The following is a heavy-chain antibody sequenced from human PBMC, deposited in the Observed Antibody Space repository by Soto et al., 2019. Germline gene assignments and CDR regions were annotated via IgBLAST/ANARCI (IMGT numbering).Heavy chain of an antibody. V-gene: IGHV3-33*01. D-gene: IGHD3-9*01. CDR1: GFTFSSYG. CDR2: IWYDGSNK. CDR3: ARGYDILTGSINPFDY. Sequence: GGSLRLSCAASGFTFSSYGMHWVRQAPGKGLEWVAVIWYDGSNKYYADSVKGRFTISRDNSKNTLYLQMNSLRAEDTAVYYCARGYDILTGSINPFDYWGQGTLVTVSS. J-gene: IGHJ4*02.